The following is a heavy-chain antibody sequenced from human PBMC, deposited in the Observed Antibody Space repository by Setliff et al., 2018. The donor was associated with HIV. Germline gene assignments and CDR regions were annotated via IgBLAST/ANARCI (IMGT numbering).Heavy chain of an antibody. Sequence: PGGSLRLSCATSRFSFSTFWMTWVRQAPGKGLEWVAVLWFDGKNRKYAASVKGRFTISRDNSKNTLYLQLDSLTAEDTALYYCATSPLPGSSDYIWGSDYFDYWGQGALVTVSS. J-gene: IGHJ4*02. CDR1: RFSFSTFW. CDR3: ATSPLPGSSDYIWGSDYFDY. D-gene: IGHD3-16*01. V-gene: IGHV3-33*08. CDR2: LWFDGKNR.